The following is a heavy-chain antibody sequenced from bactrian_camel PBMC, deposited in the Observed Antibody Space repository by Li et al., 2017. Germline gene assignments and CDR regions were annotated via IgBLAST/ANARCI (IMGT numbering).Heavy chain of an antibody. Sequence: HVQLVESGGGSVQPGGSLRLSCVASGFTFSNYYMSWVRQAPGKGLEWVSRIGTDGSGTYYADSVKGRFTISRDNAKNTLYLQMNSVKPEDSGMYYCAAGEGRSYCSGPFTYHDFGRWGQGTQVTVS. CDR3: AAGEGRSYCSGPFTYHDFGR. D-gene: IGHD2*01. J-gene: IGHJ6*01. V-gene: IGHV3-2*01. CDR1: GFTFSNYY. CDR2: IGTDGSGT.